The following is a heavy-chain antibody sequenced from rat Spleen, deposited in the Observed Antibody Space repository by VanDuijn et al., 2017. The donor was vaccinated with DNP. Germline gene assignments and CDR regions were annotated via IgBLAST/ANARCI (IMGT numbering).Heavy chain of an antibody. CDR2: ISYSGST. J-gene: IGHJ2*01. CDR3: ARHWGGSYTARFAF. CDR1: GYSITSNY. V-gene: IGHV3-1*01. Sequence: EVQLQESGPGLVKPSQSLSLTCSVTGYSITSNYWGWIRKFPGNKMEWIGHISYSGSTGYNPSLKSRISITRDTSKNQFFLQLNSVTTEDTATYYCARHWGGSYTARFAFWGQGVMVTVSS. D-gene: IGHD1-2*01.